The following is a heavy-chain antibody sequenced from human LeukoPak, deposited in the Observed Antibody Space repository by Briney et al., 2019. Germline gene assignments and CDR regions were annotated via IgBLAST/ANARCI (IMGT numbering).Heavy chain of an antibody. CDR1: AASISNYY. J-gene: IGHJ4*02. CDR2: ISTSGST. Sequence: PSETLSLTCAVSAASISNYYWSWIRQAPGKGLEWVGYISTSGSTNYNPSLKSRVSISLATSKNRFSLLLNFVTAADTAVYYCASPRSGYRYTFDYWGQGALVTVSS. V-gene: IGHV4-4*09. CDR3: ASPRSGYRYTFDY. D-gene: IGHD3-22*01.